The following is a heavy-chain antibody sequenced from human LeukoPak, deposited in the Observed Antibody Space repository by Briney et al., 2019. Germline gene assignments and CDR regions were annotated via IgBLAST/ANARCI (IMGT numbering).Heavy chain of an antibody. V-gene: IGHV3-30-3*01. CDR3: AREGSSGWYFDY. CDR1: GFNFSSYA. J-gene: IGHJ4*02. Sequence: GGSLRLSCAASGFNFSSYAMHWVRQAPGKGLEWVAVISYDGSNKYYADSVKGRFTISRDNSKNTLYLQMNSLRAEDTAVYYCAREGSSGWYFDYWGQGTLVTVSS. CDR2: ISYDGSNK. D-gene: IGHD6-19*01.